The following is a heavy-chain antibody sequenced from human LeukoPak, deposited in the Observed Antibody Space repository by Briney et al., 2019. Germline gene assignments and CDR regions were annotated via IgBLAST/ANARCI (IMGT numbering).Heavy chain of an antibody. J-gene: IGHJ5*02. Sequence: SETLSLTCTVSGGSISNYYWSWIRQPPGKGLEWIANIYYAGSSNYNPSLKSRVTISVDTSKNQFSLKLSSVTAADTAVYYCARGYCSGGSCYSGRDNWFDPWGQGTLVTVSS. CDR1: GGSISNYY. CDR3: ARGYCSGGSCYSGRDNWFDP. V-gene: IGHV4-59*01. CDR2: IYYAGSS. D-gene: IGHD2-15*01.